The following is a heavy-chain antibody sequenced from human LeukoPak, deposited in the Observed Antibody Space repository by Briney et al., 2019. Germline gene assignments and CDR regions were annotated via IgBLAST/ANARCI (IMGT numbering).Heavy chain of an antibody. CDR3: VVCSGGTCYNPFDY. Sequence: GGSLRLSCAASGFTFSTYGMSWVRQASGKGLDWVSAISGSDGTTFYADAVKGRFTISRDNSQNTLYLQMSSLRAGDTAVYYCVVCSGGTCYNPFDYWGQGTLVTVSS. CDR1: GFTFSTYG. V-gene: IGHV3-23*01. D-gene: IGHD2-15*01. CDR2: ISGSDGTT. J-gene: IGHJ4*02.